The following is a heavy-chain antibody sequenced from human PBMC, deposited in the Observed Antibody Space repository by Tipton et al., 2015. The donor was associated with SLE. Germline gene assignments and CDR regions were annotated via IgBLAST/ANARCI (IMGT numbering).Heavy chain of an antibody. V-gene: IGHV4-59*11. CDR3: ARGADP. CDR2: IYYSGST. Sequence: TLSLTCTFSGGSISSHYWSWIRQPPGKGLEWIGYIYYSGSTNYNPSLKSRVTISVDTSKNQFSLKLSSVTAADTAVYYCARGADPWGQGTLVTVSS. J-gene: IGHJ5*02. CDR1: GGSISSHY.